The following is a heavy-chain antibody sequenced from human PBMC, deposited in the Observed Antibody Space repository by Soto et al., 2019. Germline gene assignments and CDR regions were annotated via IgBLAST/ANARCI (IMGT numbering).Heavy chain of an antibody. CDR2: IIPILGIA. CDR1: GGTFSSYT. J-gene: IGHJ4*02. V-gene: IGHV1-69*08. D-gene: IGHD4-17*01. CDR3: ARDGGDYGDYAY. Sequence: QVQLVQSGAEVKKPGSSVKVSCKASGGTFSSYTISWVRQAPGQGLEWMGRIIPILGIANYAQKFQGRVTITADKSTSTAYMELSSPRSEDTAVYYCARDGGDYGDYAYWGQGTLVTVSS.